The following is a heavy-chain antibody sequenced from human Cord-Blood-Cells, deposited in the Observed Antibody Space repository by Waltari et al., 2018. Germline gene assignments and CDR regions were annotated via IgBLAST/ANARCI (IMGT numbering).Heavy chain of an antibody. V-gene: IGHV1-18*04. D-gene: IGHD6-6*01. CDR3: ARSSGDIGQLVFTFDY. CDR2: ISAYNGNT. Sequence: QVQLVQSGDEVKKPGASVKVYCKASGWSFTNYGISWVRLAPGQGLEWMGWISAYNGNTNYAQKLQGRVTMTTDTSTSTAYMELRSLRSDDTAVYYCARSSGDIGQLVFTFDYWGQGTLVTVSS. J-gene: IGHJ4*02. CDR1: GWSFTNYG.